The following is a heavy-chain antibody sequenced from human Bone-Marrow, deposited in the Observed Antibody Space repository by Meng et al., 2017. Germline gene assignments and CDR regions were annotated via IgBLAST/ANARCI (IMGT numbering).Heavy chain of an antibody. CDR3: ARGPTTMAHDFDY. CDR1: GGSISSSNW. Sequence: QGQLQESGPGLVKPSGTLSLTCAVSGGSISSSNWWSWIRQPPGKGLEWIGEINHSGSTNYNPSLESRATISVDTSQNNLSLKLSSVTAADSAVYYCARGPTTMAHDFDYWGQGTLVTVPS. V-gene: IGHV4-4*02. J-gene: IGHJ4*02. D-gene: IGHD4-11*01. CDR2: INHSGST.